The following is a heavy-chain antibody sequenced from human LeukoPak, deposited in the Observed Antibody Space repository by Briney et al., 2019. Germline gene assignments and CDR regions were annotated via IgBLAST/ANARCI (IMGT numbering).Heavy chain of an antibody. CDR2: IYYSGST. V-gene: IGHV4-39*07. CDR1: GGSISSSSYY. CDR3: ARIKETGIWFGEFGQNWFDP. D-gene: IGHD3-10*01. Sequence: SETLSLTCTVSGGSISSSSYYWGWIRQPPGKGLEWIGSIYYSGSTYYNPSLKSRVTISVDTSKNQFSLKLSSVTVADTAVYYCARIKETGIWFGEFGQNWFDPWGQGTLVTVSS. J-gene: IGHJ5*02.